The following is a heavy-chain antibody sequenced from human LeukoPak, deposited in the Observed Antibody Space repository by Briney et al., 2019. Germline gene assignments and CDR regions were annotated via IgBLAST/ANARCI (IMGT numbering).Heavy chain of an antibody. CDR1: GFTFSSYG. J-gene: IGHJ4*02. CDR2: IRSDGDNK. CDR3: AKVKTRVVGATTGAHGFDY. V-gene: IGHV3-30*02. D-gene: IGHD1-26*01. Sequence: PGGSLRLSCAAAGFTFSSYGMHWVRQAPGKGLEWVAFIRSDGDNKYYADSVKGRFTISRDSSKNTLYLQMISLRTEDTAVYYCAKVKTRVVGATTGAHGFDYWGQGTLVTVSS.